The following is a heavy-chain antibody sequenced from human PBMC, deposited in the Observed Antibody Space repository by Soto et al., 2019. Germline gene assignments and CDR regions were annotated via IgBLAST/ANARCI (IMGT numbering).Heavy chain of an antibody. CDR2: IYYSGST. D-gene: IGHD6-6*01. J-gene: IGHJ4*02. CDR1: GGSISSYY. V-gene: IGHV4-59*01. CDR3: AGAGGSSSYNFDY. Sequence: SETLSLTCTVSGGSISSYYWSWIRQPPGKGLEWIGYIYYSGSTNYNPSLKSRVTISVDTSKNQFSLKLSSVTAADTAVYYCAGAGGSSSYNFDYWGQGTLVTVSS.